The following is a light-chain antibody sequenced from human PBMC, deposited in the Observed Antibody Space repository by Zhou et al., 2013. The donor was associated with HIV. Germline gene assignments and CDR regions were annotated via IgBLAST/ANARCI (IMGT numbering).Light chain of an antibody. CDR2: GAS. Sequence: EIVLTQSPGTLSLSPGERATLSCRASQSVSSSYLAWYQQKPGQAPRLLIYGASSRATGIPDRFSGSGSGTDFTLTISRLEPEDFAVYHCQQYDNWPPLTFGGGTKGGDQT. V-gene: IGKV3-20*01. CDR1: QSVSSSY. J-gene: IGKJ4*01. CDR3: QQYDNWPPLT.